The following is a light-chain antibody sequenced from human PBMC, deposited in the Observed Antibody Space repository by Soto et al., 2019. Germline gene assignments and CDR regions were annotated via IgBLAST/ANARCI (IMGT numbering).Light chain of an antibody. CDR1: QSITNR. Sequence: DIQMTQSPSTLSASVGDRVTITCRASQSITNRLAWYQQKPGKAPKVLIFDASSLESGAPSRFSGSGSGTEFSLTISSLQPDDFATYYRQHYGNVWTFGQGTKVDIK. V-gene: IGKV1-5*01. CDR2: DAS. J-gene: IGKJ1*01. CDR3: QHYGNVWT.